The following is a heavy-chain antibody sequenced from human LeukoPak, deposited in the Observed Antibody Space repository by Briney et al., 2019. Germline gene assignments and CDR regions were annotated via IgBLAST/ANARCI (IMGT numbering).Heavy chain of an antibody. CDR3: ARDRTGYYDSSGKGDY. J-gene: IGHJ4*02. CDR1: GFTFGSYS. CDR2: ISSSSSYI. Sequence: GGSLRLSCAASGFTFGSYSMNWVRQAPGKGLEWVSSISSSSSYIYYADSVKGRFTISRDNAKNSLYLQTNSLRAEDTAVYYCARDRTGYYDSSGKGDYWGQGTLVTVSS. V-gene: IGHV3-21*01. D-gene: IGHD3-22*01.